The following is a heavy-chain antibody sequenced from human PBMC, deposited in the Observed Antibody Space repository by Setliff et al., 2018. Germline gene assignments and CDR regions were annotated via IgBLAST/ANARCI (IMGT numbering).Heavy chain of an antibody. CDR1: GFTFSKYW. J-gene: IGHJ4*02. CDR2: INPHGSEK. Sequence: GGSLRLSCGAFGFTFSKYWMYWVRQAPGKGLEWLASINPHGSEKYYADSVKGRFTISRDNAKKSLFLQMDSLRAEDTAVYFCARDPGTTSSLFGGLDFWGQGSPVTVSS. V-gene: IGHV3-7*01. D-gene: IGHD1-7*01. CDR3: ARDPGTTSSLFGGLDF.